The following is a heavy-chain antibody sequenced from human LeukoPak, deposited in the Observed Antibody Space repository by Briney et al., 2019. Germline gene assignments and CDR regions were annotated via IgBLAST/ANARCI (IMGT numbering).Heavy chain of an antibody. V-gene: IGHV6-1*01. D-gene: IGHD1-26*01. Sequence: SQTLSLTCAISGDSVSTNSAAWNWIRQSPSRGLEWLVRTYYRSRWYNDYAVSVKSRITVNPDTSKNQFSLQLNSVTPEDAAVYYCAREGGGRYTNWYFDRWGRGALVTVSS. J-gene: IGHJ2*01. CDR1: GDSVSTNSAA. CDR3: AREGGGRYTNWYFDR. CDR2: TYYRSRWYN.